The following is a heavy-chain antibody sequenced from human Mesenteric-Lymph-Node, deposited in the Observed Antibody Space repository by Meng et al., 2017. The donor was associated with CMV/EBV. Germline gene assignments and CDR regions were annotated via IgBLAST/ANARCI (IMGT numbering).Heavy chain of an antibody. Sequence: GESLKISCAASGFTVSSDYMSWVRQAPGKGLEWVTFISHDGRDKFYADSVKGRFAISRDNSRNTQYLQMNNLRVDDTAIYFCARTTSGAIIDYWGQGTLVTVSS. CDR1: GFTVSSDY. J-gene: IGHJ4*02. D-gene: IGHD3-10*01. CDR2: ISHDGRDK. CDR3: ARTTSGAIIDY. V-gene: IGHV3-30*09.